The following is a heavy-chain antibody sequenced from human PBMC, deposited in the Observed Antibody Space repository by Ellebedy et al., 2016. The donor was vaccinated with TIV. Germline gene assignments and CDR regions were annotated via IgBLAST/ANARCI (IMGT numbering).Heavy chain of an antibody. D-gene: IGHD6-6*01. Sequence: PGGSLRLSCAASGFPFNNYAMNWVRQAPGKGLEWVSGISCSGGNTYYADSVKGRFTISRDNSRNKLYLQMNSLRAEDTAVYYCVKGHPGKGSSCFDYWGQGTLVTVSS. V-gene: IGHV3-23*01. J-gene: IGHJ4*02. CDR3: VKGHPGKGSSCFDY. CDR1: GFPFNNYA. CDR2: ISCSGGNT.